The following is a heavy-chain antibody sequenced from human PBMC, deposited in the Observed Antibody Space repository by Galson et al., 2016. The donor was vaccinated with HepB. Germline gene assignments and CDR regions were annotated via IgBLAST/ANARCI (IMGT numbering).Heavy chain of an antibody. D-gene: IGHD3-3*01. CDR2: ISADGNNK. V-gene: IGHV3-30*03. CDR3: ARASPLWSGYQAYGLDA. CDR1: GFMFRGYG. J-gene: IGHJ6*02. Sequence: SLRLSCAASGFMFRGYGMHWVRQAPGKGLEWVTLISADGNNKYYADSVKGRFTVYKDAAKNTVSLEMSSLRVEDTAVYYCARASPLWSGYQAYGLDAWGHGTTVTVSS.